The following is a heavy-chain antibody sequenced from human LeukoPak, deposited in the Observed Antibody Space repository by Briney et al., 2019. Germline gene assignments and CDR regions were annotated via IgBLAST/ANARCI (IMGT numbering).Heavy chain of an antibody. CDR2: IHPEGNEK. J-gene: IGHJ4*02. D-gene: IGHD1-1*01. CDR3: ARGDDFSGDH. V-gene: IGHV3-7*04. Sequence: EGSLRLSCATSGFTFSNFWMSWVRQAPGRGLEWVANIHPEGNEKYHVESVKGRFTISRDNARNLLFLQMNGLRVEDTAVYYCARGDDFSGDHWGQGTLVTVSP. CDR1: GFTFSNFW.